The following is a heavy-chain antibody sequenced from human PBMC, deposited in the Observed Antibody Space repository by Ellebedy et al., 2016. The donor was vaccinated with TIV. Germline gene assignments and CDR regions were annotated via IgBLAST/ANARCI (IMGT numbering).Heavy chain of an antibody. CDR3: ARGRGFGELF. V-gene: IGHV3-48*02. Sequence: GGSLRLSXAASGFTFSNYAMYWVRQAPGKGLEWVSYIDTTSSTIYYADSVKGRFTISRDNANNSLYLQMTSLRDEDTAVYYCARGRGFGELFWGQGTLVTVSS. CDR1: GFTFSNYA. D-gene: IGHD3-10*01. J-gene: IGHJ4*02. CDR2: IDTTSSTI.